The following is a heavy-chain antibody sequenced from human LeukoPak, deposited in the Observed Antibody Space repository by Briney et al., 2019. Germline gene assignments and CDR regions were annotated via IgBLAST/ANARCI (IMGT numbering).Heavy chain of an antibody. CDR3: ARDLDYGGNSAFDY. Sequence: SETLSLTCTVSGGSISSYYWSWIRQPAGKGLEWIGRIYTSGSTNYNPSLKSRVTMSVDTSKNQFSLKLSSVTAADTAVYYCARDLDYGGNSAFDYWGQGILVTVSS. V-gene: IGHV4-4*07. J-gene: IGHJ4*02. D-gene: IGHD4-23*01. CDR2: IYTSGST. CDR1: GGSISSYY.